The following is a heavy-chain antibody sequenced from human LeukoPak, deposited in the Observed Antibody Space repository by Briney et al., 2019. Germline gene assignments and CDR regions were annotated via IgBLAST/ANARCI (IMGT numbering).Heavy chain of an antibody. CDR3: AREVPPNGSGFPSYFYYYYYMDV. CDR2: INPSGGST. V-gene: IGHV1-46*01. J-gene: IGHJ6*03. CDR1: GYTFTSYY. Sequence: ASVKVSCKASGYTFTSYYMHWVRQAPGQGLEWMGIINPSGGSTSYAQKFQGRVTMTRDMSTSTVYMELSSLRSEDTAVYYCAREVPPNGSGFPSYFYYYYYMDVWGKGTTVTVSS. D-gene: IGHD3-10*01.